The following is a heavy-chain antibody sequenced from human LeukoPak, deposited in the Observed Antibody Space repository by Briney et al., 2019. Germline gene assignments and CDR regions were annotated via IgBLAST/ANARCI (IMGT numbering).Heavy chain of an antibody. V-gene: IGHV4-38-2*02. CDR1: GGSISSYY. CDR3: ARDPYSSGWYRGDY. CDR2: IYHSGST. Sequence: SETLSLTCTVSGGSISSYYWSWIRQPPGKGLEWIGSIYHSGSTYYNPSLKSRVTISVDTSKNQFSLKLSSVTAADTAVYYCARDPYSSGWYRGDYWGQGTLVTVSS. J-gene: IGHJ4*02. D-gene: IGHD6-19*01.